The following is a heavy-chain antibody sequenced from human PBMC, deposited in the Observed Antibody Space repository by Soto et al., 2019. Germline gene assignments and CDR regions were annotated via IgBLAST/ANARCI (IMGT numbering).Heavy chain of an antibody. CDR2: IYWDDDK. V-gene: IGHV2-5*02. J-gene: IGHJ4*02. Sequence: QITLKESGPTLVKPTETLTLTCTFSGFSLTTSGVGVGWIRQPPGKALEWLVFIYWDDDKRYSPSLKNRLSIIKDASKNQVVLTMTNMDPVDTATYYCAHRMVPVTQYHWNGGQFDYGVQGTLVTVS. CDR3: AHRMVPVTQYHWNGGQFDY. D-gene: IGHD1-20*01. CDR1: GFSLTTSGVG.